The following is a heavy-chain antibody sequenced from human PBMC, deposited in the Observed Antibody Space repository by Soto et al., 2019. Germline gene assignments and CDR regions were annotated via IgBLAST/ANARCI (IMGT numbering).Heavy chain of an antibody. CDR3: ARVLLQWAVAPYYFDY. D-gene: IGHD6-19*01. J-gene: IGHJ4*02. Sequence: ASVKVSCKASGGTFSSYAINWVRQAPGQRLEWMGWINAGNGNTKYSQKFQGRVTITRDTSTSTAYMELRSLRSDDTAVYYCARVLLQWAVAPYYFDYWGQGTLVTVSS. CDR1: GGTFSSYA. V-gene: IGHV1-3*01. CDR2: INAGNGNT.